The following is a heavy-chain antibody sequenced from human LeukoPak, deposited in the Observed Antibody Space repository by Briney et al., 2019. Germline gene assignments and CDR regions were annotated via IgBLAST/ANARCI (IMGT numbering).Heavy chain of an antibody. CDR2: IYYSGST. J-gene: IGHJ3*02. CDR3: ARERERYYYDSSGVDAFDI. CDR1: GGSISSYY. D-gene: IGHD3-22*01. V-gene: IGHV4-59*01. Sequence: NPSETLSLTCTVSGGSISSYYWSWIRQPPGKGLEWIGYIYYSGSTNYNPSLKSRVTISVDTSKNQFSLKLSSVTAADTAVYYCARERERYYYDSSGVDAFDIWGQGTMVTVSS.